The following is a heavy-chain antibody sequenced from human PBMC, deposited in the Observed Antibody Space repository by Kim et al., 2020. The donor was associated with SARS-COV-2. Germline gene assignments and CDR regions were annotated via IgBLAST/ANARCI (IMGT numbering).Heavy chain of an antibody. D-gene: IGHD6-13*01. CDR3: ARDRVAGVGGNDAFHI. V-gene: IGHV1-69*13. Sequence: SVKVSCKASGGTFSTYAISWVRQAPGQGLEWMGGIIPISGIANYAQKFQGRVTITADESTSTAYMELSSLRSEDTAVYYCARDRVAGVGGNDAFHIWGQGTMVTVSS. CDR1: GGTFSTYA. J-gene: IGHJ3*02. CDR2: IIPISGIA.